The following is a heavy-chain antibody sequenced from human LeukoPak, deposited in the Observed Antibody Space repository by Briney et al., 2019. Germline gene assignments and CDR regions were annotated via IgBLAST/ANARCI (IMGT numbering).Heavy chain of an antibody. D-gene: IGHD2-15*01. CDR2: MNPNSGNT. V-gene: IGHV1-8*02. CDR1: GYTFTGYY. Sequence: ASVKVSCKASGYTFTGYYMHWVRQAPGQGLEWMGWMNPNSGNTGYAQKFQGRVTMTRNTSISTAYMELSSLRSEDTAVYYCARADYCSGGSCYYYWGQGTLVTVSS. J-gene: IGHJ4*02. CDR3: ARADYCSGGSCYYY.